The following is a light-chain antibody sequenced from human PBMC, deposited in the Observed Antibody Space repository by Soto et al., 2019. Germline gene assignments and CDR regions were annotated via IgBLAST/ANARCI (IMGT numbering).Light chain of an antibody. J-gene: IGKJ5*01. V-gene: IGKV3-11*01. CDR2: DAS. CDR1: QSVTSH. Sequence: EVLLKQSPAPLSCSPGKGPTFSCRATQSVTSHLAWYQKKPAQAPRLLSYDASKRATGIPARFSGNGFGTYFTLTISSLEPEDFAVYYCQQRSSVITVGQGTRLEIK. CDR3: QQRSSVIT.